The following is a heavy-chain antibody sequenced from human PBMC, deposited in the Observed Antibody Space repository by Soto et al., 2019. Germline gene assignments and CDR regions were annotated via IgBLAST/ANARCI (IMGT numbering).Heavy chain of an antibody. CDR3: AGPRAYDYDSSGYSLRYFDY. CDR1: GGSISSSSYY. J-gene: IGHJ4*02. D-gene: IGHD3-22*01. Sequence: SETLSLTCTVSGGSISSSSYYWGWIRQPPGKGLEWIGSIYYSGSTYYNPSLKSRVTISVDTSKNQFSLKLSSVTAADTAVYYCAGPRAYDYDSSGYSLRYFDYWGQGTLVTVSS. CDR2: IYYSGST. V-gene: IGHV4-39*01.